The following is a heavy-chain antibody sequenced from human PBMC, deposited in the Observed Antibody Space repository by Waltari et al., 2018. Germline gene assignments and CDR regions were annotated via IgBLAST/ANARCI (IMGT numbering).Heavy chain of an antibody. CDR3: AKDLGGFSGSHWYFDL. D-gene: IGHD5-12*01. V-gene: IGHV3-23*04. Sequence: EVQLVESGGGLVQPGGSLRLSCAASGFPFSSYAMSWVGQAPGRGLEWVSSISGMDGRTNDADSAKGRFTISRDNVKNTLFLQMNSLRADDAAVYYCAKDLGGFSGSHWYFDLWGRGTLVTVSS. CDR1: GFPFSSYA. CDR2: ISGMDGRT. J-gene: IGHJ2*01.